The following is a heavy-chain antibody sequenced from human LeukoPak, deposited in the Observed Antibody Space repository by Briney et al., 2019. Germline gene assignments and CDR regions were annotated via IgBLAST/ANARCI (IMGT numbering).Heavy chain of an antibody. J-gene: IGHJ4*02. Sequence: GGSLRLSCATSGFTFSYYVFHWVRQAPGKGLDWVAAISRDGTAYYADSVKGRFTVSRDTSEDTVFLQMVSLGLENTAVYYCARGNYYDSRGFSVTEHWGQGTLVTVSS. D-gene: IGHD3-22*01. CDR2: ISRDGTA. CDR1: GFTFSYYV. V-gene: IGHV3-30*04. CDR3: ARGNYYDSRGFSVTEH.